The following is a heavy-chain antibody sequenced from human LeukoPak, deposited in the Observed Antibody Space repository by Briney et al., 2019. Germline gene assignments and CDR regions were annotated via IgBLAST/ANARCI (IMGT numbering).Heavy chain of an antibody. CDR2: IYYSGST. Sequence: KPSETLSLTCTVSGGSISSSSYYWGWIRQPPGKGLEWIGYIYYSGSTNYNPSPKSRVTISVDTSKNQFSLKLSSVTAADTAVYYCARGTYSSSWYYYYYYGMDVWSQGTTVTVSS. CDR1: GGSISSSSYY. D-gene: IGHD6-13*01. CDR3: ARGTYSSSWYYYYYYGMDV. V-gene: IGHV4-61*05. J-gene: IGHJ6*02.